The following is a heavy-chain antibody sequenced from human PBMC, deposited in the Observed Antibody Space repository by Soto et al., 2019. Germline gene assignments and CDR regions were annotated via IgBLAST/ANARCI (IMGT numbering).Heavy chain of an antibody. J-gene: IGHJ6*02. CDR3: ARQDIVVVPAAYYYYYYGMDV. Sequence: PGESLKISCKGSGYSFTSYWISWVRQMPGKGLEWMGRIDPSDSYTNYSPSFQGHVTISADKSISTAYLQWSSLKASDTAMYYCARQDIVVVPAAYYYYYYGMDVWGQGTTVTV. CDR1: GYSFTSYW. D-gene: IGHD2-2*01. V-gene: IGHV5-10-1*01. CDR2: IDPSDSYT.